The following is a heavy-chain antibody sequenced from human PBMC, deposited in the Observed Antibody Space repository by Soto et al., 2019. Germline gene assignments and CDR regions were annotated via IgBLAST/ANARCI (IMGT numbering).Heavy chain of an antibody. Sequence: QVQLVQSGAEVKKPGASVRISCRASGYSFTSTYVHWVRQAPGQGPALMGIINPAGGTTYYAQKFQGRLTITSDTSTDTVFMDLNDLTSEDTAVYFCALKVVTYYDNWGQGTLLTVSS. J-gene: IGHJ4*02. V-gene: IGHV1-46*01. D-gene: IGHD2-21*02. CDR1: GYSFTSTY. CDR2: INPAGGTT. CDR3: ALKVVTYYDN.